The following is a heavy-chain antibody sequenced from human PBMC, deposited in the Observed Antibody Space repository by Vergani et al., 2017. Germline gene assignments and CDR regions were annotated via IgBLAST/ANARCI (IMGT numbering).Heavy chain of an antibody. CDR2: IIAYNGNT. CDR3: ARAFQYGTGSYYKPQNFDY. V-gene: IGHV1-18*01. J-gene: IGHJ4*02. D-gene: IGHD3-10*01. CDR1: GYTFTSYG. Sequence: QVQLVQSGAEVKKPGASVKVSCKASGYTFTSYGISWVRQAPGQGLEWMGWIIAYNGNTNYAQKLQGRVTMTTDTSTSTAYMELRSLRSDDTAVYYCARAFQYGTGSYYKPQNFDYWGQGDLVTVSS.